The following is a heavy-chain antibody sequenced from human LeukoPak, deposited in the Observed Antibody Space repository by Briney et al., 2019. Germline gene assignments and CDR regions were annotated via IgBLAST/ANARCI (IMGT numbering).Heavy chain of an antibody. Sequence: GGSLRLSCAASGFTVSSNYMSWVRQAPGKGLEWVSVIYSGGSTYYADSAKGRFNVSRDNSKNTLYLQMNSPRAEETAVYYCARDPFPYDSSGDSFDIWGQGTMVTVSS. CDR3: ARDPFPYDSSGDSFDI. J-gene: IGHJ3*02. V-gene: IGHV3-66*01. CDR1: GFTVSSNY. D-gene: IGHD3-22*01. CDR2: IYSGGST.